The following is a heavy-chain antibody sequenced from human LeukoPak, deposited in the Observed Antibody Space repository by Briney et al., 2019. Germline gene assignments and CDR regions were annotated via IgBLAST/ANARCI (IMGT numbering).Heavy chain of an antibody. V-gene: IGHV3-23*01. CDR1: GFTFSSYA. CDR2: ISGSGGST. Sequence: PGGSLRLSCAASGFTFSSYAMSWVRQAPGKGLEWVSAISGSGGSTYYADSVKGRFTISRDNSKNTLYLQMNSLGAEDTAVYYCAKDGSWIQLWLPNYWGQGTLVTVSS. J-gene: IGHJ4*02. D-gene: IGHD5-18*01. CDR3: AKDGSWIQLWLPNY.